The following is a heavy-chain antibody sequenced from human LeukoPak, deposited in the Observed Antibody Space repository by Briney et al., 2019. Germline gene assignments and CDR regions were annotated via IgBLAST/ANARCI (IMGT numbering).Heavy chain of an antibody. CDR3: AREVGGYGFFDY. J-gene: IGHJ4*02. Sequence: SETLSLSCAVSGGSISSSNWWSWVRQPPGKGLEWIGEIYHSGSTNYNPSLKSRVTISVDKSKNQFSLKLSSVTAADTAVYYCAREVGGYGFFDYWGQGTLVTVSS. CDR2: IYHSGST. CDR1: GGSISSSNW. D-gene: IGHD5-12*01. V-gene: IGHV4-4*02.